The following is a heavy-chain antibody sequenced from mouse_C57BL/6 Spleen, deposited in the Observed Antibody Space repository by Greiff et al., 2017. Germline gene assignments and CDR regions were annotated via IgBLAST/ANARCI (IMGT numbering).Heavy chain of an antibody. V-gene: IGHV5-17*01. Sequence: EVQRVESGGGLVKPGGSLKLSCAASGFTFSDYGMHWVRQAPEKGLEWVAYISSGSSTIYSADTVKGRLTISRDKAKNTMFLQMTSLRSGDTAMYDCARDLYYGNPFDYWGKGTTLTVSS. D-gene: IGHD2-1*01. J-gene: IGHJ2*01. CDR1: GFTFSDYG. CDR2: ISSGSSTI. CDR3: ARDLYYGNPFDY.